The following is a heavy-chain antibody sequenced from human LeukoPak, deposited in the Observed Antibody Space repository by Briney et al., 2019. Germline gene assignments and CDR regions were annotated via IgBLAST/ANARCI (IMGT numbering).Heavy chain of an antibody. V-gene: IGHV4-59*01. J-gene: IGHJ6*03. CDR3: ARDSPKGDYGDYEDYYMDV. Sequence: SETLSLTCTVSGRSISSYYWSWIRQPPGKGLEWIGYIYYSGSTNYNPSLKSRVTISVDTSKNQFSLKLSSVTAADTAVYYCARDSPKGDYGDYEDYYMDVWGKGTTVTVSS. D-gene: IGHD4-17*01. CDR1: GRSISSYY. CDR2: IYYSGST.